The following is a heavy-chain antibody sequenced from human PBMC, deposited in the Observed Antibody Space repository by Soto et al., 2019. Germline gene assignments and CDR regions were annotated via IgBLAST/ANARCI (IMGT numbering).Heavy chain of an antibody. CDR3: ARYSTSGWYEDY. CDR1: GFTFSSYA. Sequence: GGSLRLSCAASGFTFSSYAMSWVRQAPGKGLEWVSTITGSGGSTWYVDSVKGRFTISRDNSKNTLYLELNSLRAEDTAVYFCARYSTSGWYEDYWGQGTLVTVSS. CDR2: ITGSGGST. D-gene: IGHD6-19*01. V-gene: IGHV3-23*01. J-gene: IGHJ4*02.